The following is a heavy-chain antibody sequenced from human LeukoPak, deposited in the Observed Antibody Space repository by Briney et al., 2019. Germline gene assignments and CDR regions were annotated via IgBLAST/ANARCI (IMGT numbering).Heavy chain of an antibody. D-gene: IGHD3-22*01. J-gene: IGHJ4*02. CDR1: GFTFSSYG. CDR2: IWYDGSNK. Sequence: ERSLRLSCAASGFTFSSYGMHWVRQAPGKGLEWVAVIWYDGSNKYYADSVKGRFTISRDNSKNTLYLQMNSLRAEDTAVYYCARDMEYYDSSGYSAHLDYWGQGTLVTVSS. CDR3: ARDMEYYDSSGYSAHLDY. V-gene: IGHV3-33*01.